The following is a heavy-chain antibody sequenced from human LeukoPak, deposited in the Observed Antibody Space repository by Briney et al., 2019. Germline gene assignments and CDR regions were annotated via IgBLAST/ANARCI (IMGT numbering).Heavy chain of an antibody. V-gene: IGHV3-23*01. CDR1: GFTFSSYA. CDR3: AKGYGSGPLGY. CDR2: ISGSGGST. J-gene: IGHJ4*02. Sequence: QPGVSLRLSCAASGFTFSSYAMSWVRQAPGRGLEWVSAISGSGGSTYYADSVKRRFTISRDNSKNTLYLQMNSLRAEDTAVYYCAKGYGSGPLGYWGQGTLVTVSS. D-gene: IGHD3-10*01.